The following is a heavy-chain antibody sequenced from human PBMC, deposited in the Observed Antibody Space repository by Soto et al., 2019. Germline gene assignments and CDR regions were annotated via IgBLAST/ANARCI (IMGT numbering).Heavy chain of an antibody. J-gene: IGHJ4*02. D-gene: IGHD3-16*01. CDR3: AREGGESSDGLYYFDS. V-gene: IGHV4-30-4*01. CDR2: IYYSGNT. CDR1: GGSTSSDNY. Sequence: SETLSLTCTVSGGSTSSDNYWSWIRQPPGKGLEWIGHIYYSGNTDYNPPLKSRLAISTDTSKNQFSLKMSSVTAADTAVYFCAREGGESSDGLYYFDSWGQGSLVTVSS.